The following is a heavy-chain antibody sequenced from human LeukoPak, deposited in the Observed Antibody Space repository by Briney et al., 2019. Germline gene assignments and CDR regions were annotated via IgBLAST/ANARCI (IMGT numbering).Heavy chain of an antibody. V-gene: IGHV3-21*01. CDR3: ARFVMVPSATLDY. CDR1: GFTFSSYT. Sequence: GGSLRLSCAASGFTFSSYTMNWVRQAPGKGLEWVSSITSSNYIYYAGSVKGRFTISRDNAKNSLYLQMNSLRAEDTAVYFCARFVMVPSATLDYWGQGTLVTVSS. D-gene: IGHD3-10*01. CDR2: ITSSNYI. J-gene: IGHJ4*02.